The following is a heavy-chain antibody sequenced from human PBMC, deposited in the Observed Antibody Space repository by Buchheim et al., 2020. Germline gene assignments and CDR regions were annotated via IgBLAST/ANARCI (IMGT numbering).Heavy chain of an antibody. CDR2: ISYDGSNK. Sequence: QVQLVESGGGVVQPGRSLRLSCAASGFTFSSYGMHWVRQAPGKGLEWVAVISYDGSNKYYADSVKGRFTISRDNSQNTLYLQMNSLRAEDTAVYYCAKDLNSNYVEALDYWGQGTL. D-gene: IGHD4-11*01. CDR3: AKDLNSNYVEALDY. V-gene: IGHV3-30*18. J-gene: IGHJ4*02. CDR1: GFTFSSYG.